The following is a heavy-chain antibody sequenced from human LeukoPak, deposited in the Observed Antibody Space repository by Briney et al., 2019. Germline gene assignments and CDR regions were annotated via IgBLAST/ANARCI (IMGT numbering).Heavy chain of an antibody. D-gene: IGHD1-26*01. CDR2: ISSNGGST. Sequence: GGSLRLSCAASGFTFSDYYMSWIRQAPGKGLEYVSAISSNGGSTYYANSVKGRFTISRDNSKNTLYLQMGSLRAEDMAVYYCARGGLLDSRYDYWGQGTLVTVSS. V-gene: IGHV3-64*01. CDR1: GFTFSDYY. J-gene: IGHJ4*02. CDR3: ARGGLLDSRYDY.